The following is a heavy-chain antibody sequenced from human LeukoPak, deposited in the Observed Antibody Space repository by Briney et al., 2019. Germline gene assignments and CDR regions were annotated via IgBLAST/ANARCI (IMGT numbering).Heavy chain of an antibody. CDR1: GFTFSSYA. CDR2: ISWNSGSI. CDR3: AKGVESSAQPPFDY. Sequence: GGSLRLSCAASGFTFSSYAMSWVRQAPGKGLEWVSGISWNSGSIGYADSVKGRFTISRDNAKNSLYLQMNSLRAEDTALYYCAKGVESSAQPPFDYWGQGTLVTVSS. D-gene: IGHD6-25*01. V-gene: IGHV3-9*01. J-gene: IGHJ4*02.